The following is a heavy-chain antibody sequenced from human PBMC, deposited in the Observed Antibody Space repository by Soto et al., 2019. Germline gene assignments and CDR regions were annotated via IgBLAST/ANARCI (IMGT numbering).Heavy chain of an antibody. CDR3: AAGGGLPRYY. CDR1: GGSISSGGYS. V-gene: IGHV4-30-2*01. D-gene: IGHD5-12*01. J-gene: IGHJ4*02. Sequence: QLQLQESGSGLVKPSQTLSLTCAVSGGSISSGGYSWSWIRQPPGKGLEWIGYIYHSGSTYYNPSDKSRVTISVDRTKNQFSVKLSSVTAADTAVYYWAAGGGLPRYYWGQGTLVTVSS. CDR2: IYHSGST.